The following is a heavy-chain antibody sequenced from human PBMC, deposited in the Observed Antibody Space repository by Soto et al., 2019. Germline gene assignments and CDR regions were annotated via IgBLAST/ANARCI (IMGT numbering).Heavy chain of an antibody. CDR1: GITVSNCA. V-gene: IGHV3-23*01. CDR2: IGGSGIST. CDR3: AKEAGGGIGMVTSYFDY. Sequence: ASLRLSCATSGITVSNCALHRVRQAPGKGLEWVSGIGGSGISTYYADSVKGRFTISRDNSKSTLYLHMNSLRADDTAIYYCAKEAGGGIGMVTSYFDYWGQGP. J-gene: IGHJ4*02. D-gene: IGHD5-18*01.